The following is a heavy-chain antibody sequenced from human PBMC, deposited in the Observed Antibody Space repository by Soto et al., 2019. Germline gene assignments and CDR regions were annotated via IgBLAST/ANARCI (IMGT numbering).Heavy chain of an antibody. Sequence: GGSLRLSCAASGFTFSSYSMNWVRQAPGKGLEWVSSISSSSSYIYYADSVKGRFTISRDNAKNSLYLQMNSLRAEDTAVYYCARARSSSWAALYYYYYGMDVWGQGTTVTVSS. D-gene: IGHD6-13*01. CDR2: ISSSSSYI. CDR3: ARARSSSWAALYYYYYGMDV. J-gene: IGHJ6*02. V-gene: IGHV3-21*01. CDR1: GFTFSSYS.